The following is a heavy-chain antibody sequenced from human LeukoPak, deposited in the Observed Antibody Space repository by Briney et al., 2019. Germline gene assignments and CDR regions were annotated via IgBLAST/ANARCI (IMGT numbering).Heavy chain of an antibody. D-gene: IGHD5-24*01. CDR3: ARGEIEMATIAGPFDY. V-gene: IGHV4-59*01. CDR2: IYYSGST. CDR1: GGSISSYY. Sequence: PSETLSLTCTVSGGSISSYYWSWIRQPPGKGLEWIGYIYYSGSTNYNPSLKSRATISVDTSKNQFSLKLSSVTAADTAVYYCARGEIEMATIAGPFDYWGQGTLVTVSS. J-gene: IGHJ4*02.